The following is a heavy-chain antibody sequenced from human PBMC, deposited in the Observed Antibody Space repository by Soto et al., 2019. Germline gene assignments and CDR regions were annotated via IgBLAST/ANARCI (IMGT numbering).Heavy chain of an antibody. CDR3: AGEGKIQLWFLYY. Sequence: QVQLVQSGAEVKTPGSSVKVSCKASGGTFSSYAISWVRQAPGQGREWMGGIIPIFGTANYAQKFQGRVTITADKSTSTAYMELSSLSSEDTAVYDFAGEGKIQLWFLYYWGQGTLLTVSS. J-gene: IGHJ4*02. V-gene: IGHV1-69*06. CDR1: GGTFSSYA. D-gene: IGHD5-18*01. CDR2: IIPIFGTA.